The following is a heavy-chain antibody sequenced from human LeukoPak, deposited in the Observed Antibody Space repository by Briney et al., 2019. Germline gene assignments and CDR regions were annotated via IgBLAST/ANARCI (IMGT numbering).Heavy chain of an antibody. Sequence: GGSLRLSCAASGFTFSNYWMNWVRQAPGKGLEWVANIYQDGSEKYYVDSVKGRFTISRDNYKNSLYLQMNSLRAEDTAVYYCARGPLRTDVYWGQGTLVTVSS. J-gene: IGHJ4*02. V-gene: IGHV3-7*05. D-gene: IGHD2-8*01. CDR2: IYQDGSEK. CDR1: GFTFSNYW. CDR3: ARGPLRTDVY.